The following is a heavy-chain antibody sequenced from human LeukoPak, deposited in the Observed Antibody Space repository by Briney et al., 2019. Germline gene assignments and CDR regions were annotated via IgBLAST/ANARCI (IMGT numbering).Heavy chain of an antibody. D-gene: IGHD2-15*01. CDR2: IRYDGSNK. V-gene: IGHV3-30*02. CDR1: GFTFSSYG. Sequence: PGGSLRLSCAASGFTFSSYGMHWVRQAPGKGLEWVAFIRYDGSNKYYADSVKGRFTISRDNSKNTLYLQMNSLRAEDTAVYYCARDRGDIRALDYWGQGTLVTVSS. CDR3: ARDRGDIRALDY. J-gene: IGHJ4*02.